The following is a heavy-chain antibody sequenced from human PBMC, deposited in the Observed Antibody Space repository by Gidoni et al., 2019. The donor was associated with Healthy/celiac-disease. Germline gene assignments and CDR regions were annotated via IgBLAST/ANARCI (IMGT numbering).Heavy chain of an antibody. CDR1: GFTFSRYA. V-gene: IGHV3-30*01. CDR3: ARDFAGEWLLYYYFDY. J-gene: IGHJ4*02. CDR2: ISYDGSNK. Sequence: QVQLVESGGGVVQPGRSLRLSCAASGFTFSRYAMHWVRQAPGKGLEWVAVISYDGSNKYYADSVKGRFTISRDNSKNTLYLQMNSLRAEDTAVYYCARDFAGEWLLYYYFDYWGQGTLVTVSS. D-gene: IGHD3-3*01.